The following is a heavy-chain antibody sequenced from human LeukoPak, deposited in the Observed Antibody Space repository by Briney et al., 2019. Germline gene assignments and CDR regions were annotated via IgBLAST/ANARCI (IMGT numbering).Heavy chain of an antibody. CDR3: ARYLRSSSGVNFDY. V-gene: IGHV3-21*01. CDR2: TSSSSSYI. D-gene: IGHD6-6*01. Sequence: PGGSLRLSCAASGFTFSSYSMNWVRQAPGKGLEWVSSTSSSSSYIYYADSVKGRFTISRDNAKNSLYLQMNSLRAEDTAVYYCARYLRSSSGVNFDYWGQGTLVTVSS. J-gene: IGHJ4*02. CDR1: GFTFSSYS.